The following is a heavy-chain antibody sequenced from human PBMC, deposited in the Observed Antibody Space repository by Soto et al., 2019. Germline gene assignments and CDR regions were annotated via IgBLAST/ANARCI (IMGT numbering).Heavy chain of an antibody. CDR1: GFTFRNYA. J-gene: IGHJ4*02. CDR2: ISSGGTYT. D-gene: IGHD5-18*01. Sequence: GGSLRLSCAASGFTFRNYAMTWVRQAPGKGLEWVSAISSGGTYTDYADSVKGRFTLSRDNSKNMVYLQMHSLRAEDTAVYHCAKESSGYNYGFYNYFDYWGQGTLVTVSS. CDR3: AKESSGYNYGFYNYFDY. V-gene: IGHV3-23*01.